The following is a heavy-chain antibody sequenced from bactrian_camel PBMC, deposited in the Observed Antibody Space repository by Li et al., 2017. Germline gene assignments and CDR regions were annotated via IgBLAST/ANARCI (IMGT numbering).Heavy chain of an antibody. D-gene: IGHD3*01. J-gene: IGHJ6*01. CDR3: AATYELSSRSCGPNLSTFRF. CDR1: GYSISTNC. Sequence: QLVESGGGSVEARGSLRLSCVVSGYSISTNCMGWFRQAPGKEREGVATIATGGGVTYYDDTVKGRFTISRDNAKNTLNLQMNTLKPEGTAMYYCAATYELSSRSCGPNLSTFRFWGQGTQVTVS. CDR2: IATGGGVT. V-gene: IGHV3S28*01.